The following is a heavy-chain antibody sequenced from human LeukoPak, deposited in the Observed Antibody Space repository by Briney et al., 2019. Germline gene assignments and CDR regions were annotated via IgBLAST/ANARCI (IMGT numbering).Heavy chain of an antibody. Sequence: GGSLRLSCAASGFTFTNYNMNWVRQPPGKGLEWISYISGGSGTIYYADSVRGRFTVSRDNAKDSLWLQMDSLRVEDTAVYFCARLYGDWFDPWGPGTLVTVSS. D-gene: IGHD4-17*01. CDR3: ARLYGDWFDP. J-gene: IGHJ5*02. CDR2: ISGGSGTI. V-gene: IGHV3-48*01. CDR1: GFTFTNYN.